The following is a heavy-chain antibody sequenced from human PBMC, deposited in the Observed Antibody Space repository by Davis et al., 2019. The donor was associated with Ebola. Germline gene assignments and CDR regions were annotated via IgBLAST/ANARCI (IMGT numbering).Heavy chain of an antibody. J-gene: IGHJ4*02. Sequence: GESLKISCAASGSTFSSYWMHWVREPSGKGLVWVSRINSDGSSTSYADSVKGRFTISRDNSKNTLYLQMNSLRAEDTAVYYCARDYDFWSGLDYWGQGTLVTVSS. CDR2: INSDGSST. CDR1: GSTFSSYW. V-gene: IGHV3-74*01. D-gene: IGHD3-3*01. CDR3: ARDYDFWSGLDY.